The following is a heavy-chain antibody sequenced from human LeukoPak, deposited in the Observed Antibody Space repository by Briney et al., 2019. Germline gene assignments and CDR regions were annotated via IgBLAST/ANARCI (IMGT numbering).Heavy chain of an antibody. D-gene: IGHD4-17*01. J-gene: IGHJ4*02. CDR1: GFTFSSYG. V-gene: IGHV3-30*02. CDR3: AKDLSSRTTVTPYYFDY. Sequence: GGSLRLSCAASGFTFSSYGMHWVRQAPGKGLEWVAFIRYDGSNKYYADSVKGRFTISRDNSKNTLYLQMNSLRAEDTAVYYCAKDLSSRTTVTPYYFDYWGQGTLVTVSS. CDR2: IRYDGSNK.